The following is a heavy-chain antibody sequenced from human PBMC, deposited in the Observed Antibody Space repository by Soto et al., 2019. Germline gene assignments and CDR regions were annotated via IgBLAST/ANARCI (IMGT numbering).Heavy chain of an antibody. CDR2: IYPGDSDT. CDR3: ARSQTDEYNWNFNWFDL. D-gene: IGHD1-7*01. Sequence: EWLRSSGDVPGYSFTSYWIGWVRQMPGKGLEWMGIIYPGDSDTRYSPSFQGQVTISADKSISTAYLQWSSLKASDTAMYYCARSQTDEYNWNFNWFDLWGQGTLVTVSS. V-gene: IGHV5-51*01. CDR1: GYSFTSYW. J-gene: IGHJ5*02.